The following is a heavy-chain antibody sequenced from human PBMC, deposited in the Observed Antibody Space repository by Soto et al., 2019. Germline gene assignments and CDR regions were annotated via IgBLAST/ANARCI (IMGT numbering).Heavy chain of an antibody. J-gene: IGHJ4*02. Sequence: QVQLQQWGAGLLKPSETLSLTCAVYGGSFSGYYWSWIRQPPGKGLEWIGEINHSGSTNYNPSLKSRVTISVDPSKNQFSLKLSSVTAADTAVYYCARVLRRGVAARPYFGYWGQGTLVTVSS. CDR3: ARVLRRGVAARPYFGY. D-gene: IGHD6-6*01. V-gene: IGHV4-34*01. CDR2: INHSGST. CDR1: GGSFSGYY.